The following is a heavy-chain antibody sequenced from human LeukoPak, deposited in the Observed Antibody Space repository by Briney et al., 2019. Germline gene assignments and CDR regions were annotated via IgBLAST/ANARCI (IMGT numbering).Heavy chain of an antibody. J-gene: IGHJ5*02. V-gene: IGHV3-11*04. Sequence: GGSLRLSCATSGFTLSDYYMSWIRQAPGKGLEWVSYISSSGSPIYYADSVKGRFTISRDNAKNSLYLQMNSPRAEDTAVYYCARGSLFSRAARSFFSWGQGTLVTVSS. CDR2: ISSSGSPI. D-gene: IGHD6-6*01. CDR1: GFTLSDYY. CDR3: ARGSLFSRAARSFFS.